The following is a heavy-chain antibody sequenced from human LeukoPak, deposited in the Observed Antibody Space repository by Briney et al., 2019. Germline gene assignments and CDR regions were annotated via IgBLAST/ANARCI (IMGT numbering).Heavy chain of an antibody. D-gene: IGHD1-1*01. CDR3: ARKQRLDGNWFFDL. CDR1: GDSFSSFG. Sequence: ASVKVSCKASGDSFSSFGFNWVRQAPGQGLEWMGRITPIFGSAHYPQRFQGRVTITADESTTTVYMELSILRSEDTALYYCARKQRLDGNWFFDLWGQGTVVTVSS. V-gene: IGHV1-69*01. J-gene: IGHJ4*02. CDR2: ITPIFGSA.